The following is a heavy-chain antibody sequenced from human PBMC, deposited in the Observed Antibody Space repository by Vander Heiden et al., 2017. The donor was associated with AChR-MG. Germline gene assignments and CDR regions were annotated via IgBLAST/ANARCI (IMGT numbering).Heavy chain of an antibody. CDR1: GFTFSSYG. CDR2: IWYDGSNK. J-gene: IGHJ3*02. Sequence: QVQLVESGGGVVQPGRSLRLSCASSGFTFSSYGMHGVRQAPGKGLEWVAVIWYDGSNKYYADSVKGRFTISRDNSKNTLYLQMNSLRAEDTAVYYCARVMYDILTGYYTGDDAFDIWGQGTMVTVSS. V-gene: IGHV3-33*01. D-gene: IGHD3-9*01. CDR3: ARVMYDILTGYYTGDDAFDI.